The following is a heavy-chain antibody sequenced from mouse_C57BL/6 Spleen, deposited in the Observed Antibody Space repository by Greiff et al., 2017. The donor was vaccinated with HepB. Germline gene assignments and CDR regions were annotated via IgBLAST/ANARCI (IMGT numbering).Heavy chain of an antibody. D-gene: IGHD1-1*01. Sequence: VQLQQSGAELVKPGASVKISCKASGYVFSSYWMNWVKQRPGKGLEWIGQIYPGDGDTNYNGKFKGKATLTADKSSSTAYMQLSSLTSEDSAVYFCARDGSSSYFDYWGQGTTLTVSS. CDR1: GYVFSSYW. V-gene: IGHV1-80*01. CDR3: ARDGSSSYFDY. J-gene: IGHJ2*01. CDR2: IYPGDGDT.